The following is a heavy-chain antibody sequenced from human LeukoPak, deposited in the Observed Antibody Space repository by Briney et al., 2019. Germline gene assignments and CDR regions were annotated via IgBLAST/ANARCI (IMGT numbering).Heavy chain of an antibody. CDR3: ARRPATDAFDI. CDR2: IYYSGST. D-gene: IGHD6-6*01. Sequence: PSETLSLTCAVYGGSFSGYYWSWIRQPPGKGLEWIGSIYYSGSTYYNPSLKSRVTISVDTSKNQFSLKLSSVTAADTAVYYCARRPATDAFDIWGQGTMVTVSS. V-gene: IGHV4-34*01. CDR1: GGSFSGYY. J-gene: IGHJ3*02.